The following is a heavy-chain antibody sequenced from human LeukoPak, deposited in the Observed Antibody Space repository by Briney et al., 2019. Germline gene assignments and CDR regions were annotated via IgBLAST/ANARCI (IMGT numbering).Heavy chain of an antibody. V-gene: IGHV4-39*01. CDR2: IYYSGST. J-gene: IGHJ4*02. CDR3: ARGLL. Sequence: SETLSLTCTVSGGSISSSSYYWGWIRQPPGKGLEWIGSIYYSGSTYYNPSLKSRVTISVDTSKNQFSLKPSSVTAADTAVYYCARGLLWGQGTLVTVSS. CDR1: GGSISSSSYY.